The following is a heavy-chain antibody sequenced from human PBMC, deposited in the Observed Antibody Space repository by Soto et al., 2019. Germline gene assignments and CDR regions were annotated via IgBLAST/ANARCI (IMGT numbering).Heavy chain of an antibody. Sequence: QVQLVESGGGVVQPGRSLRLSCAASGFTFSSYAMHWVRQAPGKGLEWVAVISYDGSNKYYADSVKGRFTISRDNSKNTLYLQMNSLRAEDTAVYYCARLSGSWQSWFDPWGQGTLVTVSS. J-gene: IGHJ5*02. D-gene: IGHD6-13*01. V-gene: IGHV3-30-3*01. CDR3: ARLSGSWQSWFDP. CDR2: ISYDGSNK. CDR1: GFTFSSYA.